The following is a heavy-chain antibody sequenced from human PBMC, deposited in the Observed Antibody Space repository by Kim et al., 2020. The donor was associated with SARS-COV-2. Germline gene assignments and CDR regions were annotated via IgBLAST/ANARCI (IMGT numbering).Heavy chain of an antibody. V-gene: IGHV1-46*01. Sequence: ASVKVSCKASGYTFTSYYMHWVRQAPGQGLEWMGIINPSGGSTSYAQKFQGRVTMTRDTSTSTVYMELSSLRSEDTAVYYCARERRDSGYDFGPTYYYYYGMDVWGQGTTVTVSS. CDR2: INPSGGST. J-gene: IGHJ6*02. CDR3: ARERRDSGYDFGPTYYYYYGMDV. CDR1: GYTFTSYY. D-gene: IGHD5-12*01.